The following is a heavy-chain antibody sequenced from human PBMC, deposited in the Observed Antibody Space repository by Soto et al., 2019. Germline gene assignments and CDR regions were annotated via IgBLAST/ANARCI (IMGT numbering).Heavy chain of an antibody. D-gene: IGHD6-13*01. CDR3: ARDTLILNRIAAASTGARHRMDV. V-gene: IGHV4-61*08. CDR1: GASVTRAGYY. CDR2: IYYTGAN. Sequence: QVQLQESGPGLVKPSETLSLICPVSGASVTRAGYYWTWIRQPPGKGLEWIGNIYYTGANNYNPPRMIRINKSLDMNKNQLSLKLTSVTAADTAVYYCARDTLILNRIAAASTGARHRMDVWGQGTTGTVSS. J-gene: IGHJ6*02.